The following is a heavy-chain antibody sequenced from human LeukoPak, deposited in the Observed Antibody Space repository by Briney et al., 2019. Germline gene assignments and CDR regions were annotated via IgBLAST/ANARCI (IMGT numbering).Heavy chain of an antibody. V-gene: IGHV4-34*01. CDR3: ARDKQPGDY. CDR2: INHSGST. D-gene: IGHD5-18*01. CDR1: GGSFSGYY. J-gene: IGHJ4*02. Sequence: PSETLSLTCAVYGGSFSGYYWSWIRQPPGKGLEWIGEINHSGSTNYNPSLKSRVTISVDTSKNQFSLKLRSVTAADTAVYYCARDKQPGDYWGQGALVTVSS.